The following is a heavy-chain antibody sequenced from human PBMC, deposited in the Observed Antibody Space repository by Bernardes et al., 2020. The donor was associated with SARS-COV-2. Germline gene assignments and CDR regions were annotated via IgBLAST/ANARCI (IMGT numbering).Heavy chain of an antibody. V-gene: IGHV1-24*01. CDR3: ATGGQLARNNWFDP. J-gene: IGHJ5*02. Sequence: ASVKVSCMVSGYTLTELSMHWVRQAPGQGLEWMGGFDPEDGDTIYAQKFQGRVTMTEDTSTDTAYMELSSLRSEDTAVYYCATGGQLARNNWFDPWGQGTLVTVSS. D-gene: IGHD6-13*01. CDR2: FDPEDGDT. CDR1: GYTLTELS.